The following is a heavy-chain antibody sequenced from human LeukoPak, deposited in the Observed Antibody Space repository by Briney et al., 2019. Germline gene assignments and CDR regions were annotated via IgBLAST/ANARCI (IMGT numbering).Heavy chain of an antibody. CDR3: VRSNNNDY. Sequence: PGGSLRLSCAASGFTFSSYAMHWVRQAPGKGLEWVTFISYDGSTKTYADSVKGRFTIPRDTSKNTLHLQMNSLRAEDTAVYYCVRSNNNDYWGQGTLVTVSS. J-gene: IGHJ4*02. CDR2: ISYDGSTK. D-gene: IGHD2-2*01. V-gene: IGHV3-30*02. CDR1: GFTFSSYA.